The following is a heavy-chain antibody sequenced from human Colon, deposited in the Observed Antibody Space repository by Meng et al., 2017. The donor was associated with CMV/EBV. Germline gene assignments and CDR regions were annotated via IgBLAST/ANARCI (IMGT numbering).Heavy chain of an antibody. CDR1: GFTFSSYK. CDR3: ARKSTVFGVAGEEAFDV. J-gene: IGHJ3*01. V-gene: IGHV3-30*04. D-gene: IGHD3-3*01. CDR2: ISHDGKNR. Sequence: GGSLRLSCGGSGFTFSSYKIIWVRQAPGKGLEWVAVISHDGKNRYYADSVKGRFTISRDNSNNTVSLQVNDLKAEDTVVYYCARKSTVFGVAGEEAFDVWGQGTVVTVSS.